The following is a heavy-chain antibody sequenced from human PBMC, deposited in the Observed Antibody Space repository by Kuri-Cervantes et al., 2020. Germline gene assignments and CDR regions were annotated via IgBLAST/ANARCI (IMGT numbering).Heavy chain of an antibody. Sequence: GSLRLSCTVSGVSISNYDWSWIRQPPGKGLEWIASIFDDGNTYYNPSLKSRVTISVDTSKNQFSLKLSSVTAADTAVYYCAAIAAAGIYYYYYYMDVWGKGTTVTVSS. CDR1: GVSISNYD. V-gene: IGHV4-59*04. J-gene: IGHJ6*03. CDR3: AAIAAAGIYYYYYYMDV. D-gene: IGHD6-13*01. CDR2: IFDDGNT.